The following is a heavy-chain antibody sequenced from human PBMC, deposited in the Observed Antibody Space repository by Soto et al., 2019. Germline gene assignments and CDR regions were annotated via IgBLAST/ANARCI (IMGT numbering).Heavy chain of an antibody. CDR3: AKDGYGNNDGDALHI. CDR2: SSTYNGKA. D-gene: IGHD4-4*01. V-gene: IGHV1-18*04. J-gene: IGHJ3*02. Sequence: QGQLVQSGAEVKKPGASVKVSCKASGYTFTSFGITWVRQAPGQGIEWLGWSSTYNGKANYAQKLQGRVNGTRDASTNTSYMELRSLRSDDTAVYYCAKDGYGNNDGDALHIWGQWTMVTVSS. CDR1: GYTFTSFG.